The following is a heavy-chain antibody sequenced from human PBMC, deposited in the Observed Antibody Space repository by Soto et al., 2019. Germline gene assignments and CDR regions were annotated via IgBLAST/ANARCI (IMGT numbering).Heavy chain of an antibody. CDR1: GFSFRDYY. CDR3: ARVVTTRFYYGMDV. D-gene: IGHD2-21*02. J-gene: IGHJ6*02. V-gene: IGHV3-11*01. Sequence: PGGSLRLSCAASGFSFRDYYMSWIRQAPGKGLEWISYSSSSGSTIYYADSVEGRFTISRDNAKNSLYLQMNSLRAEDTAVYYCARVVTTRFYYGMDVWGQGTKVTVSS. CDR2: SSSSGSTI.